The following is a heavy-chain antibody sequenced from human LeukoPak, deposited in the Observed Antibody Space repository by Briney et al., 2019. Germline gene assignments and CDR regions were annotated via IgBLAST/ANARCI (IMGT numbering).Heavy chain of an antibody. Sequence: SETLSLTCAVYGGSFSGYYWSWIRQPPGKGLEWIGEINHSGSTNYNPSLKSRVTISVDTSKNQFSLKLSSVTAADTAVYYCARNSCPSGSCYDNRGYFDYWGQGTLVTVSS. CDR2: INHSGST. CDR1: GGSFSGYY. V-gene: IGHV4-34*01. CDR3: ARNSCPSGSCYDNRGYFDY. J-gene: IGHJ4*02. D-gene: IGHD2-15*01.